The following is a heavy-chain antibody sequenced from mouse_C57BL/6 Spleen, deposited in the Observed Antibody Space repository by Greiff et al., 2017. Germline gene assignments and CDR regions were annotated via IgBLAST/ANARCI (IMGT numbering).Heavy chain of an antibody. CDR2: IDPEDGDT. J-gene: IGHJ3*01. CDR1: GFNIKDYY. D-gene: IGHD2-5*01. Sequence: EVQLQQSGAELVRPGASVKLSCTASGFNIKDYYMHWVKQRPEQGLEWIGRIDPEDGDTEYAPKFQGKATMTADTSSNTAYLQLSSLTSEDTAVYYCTTFYYRNPAGFAYWGQGTLVTVAA. CDR3: TTFYYRNPAGFAY. V-gene: IGHV14-1*01.